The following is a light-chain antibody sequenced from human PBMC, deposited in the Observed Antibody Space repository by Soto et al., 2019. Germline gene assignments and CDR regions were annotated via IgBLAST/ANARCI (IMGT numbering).Light chain of an antibody. J-gene: IGLJ1*01. Sequence: QSVLTQPASVSGSPGQSITISCTGTSSDVGDNNYVSWYQQNPGKAPKLMIYDVTHRPSGISNRFSGSKSGNTASLTISGLQAEDEADYYCSSYTSSSTLYVFGTGTKLTVL. CDR1: SSDVGDNNY. CDR2: DVT. V-gene: IGLV2-14*01. CDR3: SSYTSSSTLYV.